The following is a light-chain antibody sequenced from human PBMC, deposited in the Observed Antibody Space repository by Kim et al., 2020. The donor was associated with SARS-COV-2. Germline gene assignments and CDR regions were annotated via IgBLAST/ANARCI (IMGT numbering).Light chain of an antibody. CDR2: EAS. CDR1: QDIYND. V-gene: IGKV1-33*01. Sequence: ACVGDRGTITCQASQDIYNDLNWYQQKTGKPPKILIYEASNLETGVLSRLRGSGSGTYFTFPISILQPEDFATYHGQQYADLPPYTFGQGTKLEI. CDR3: QQYADLPPYT. J-gene: IGKJ2*01.